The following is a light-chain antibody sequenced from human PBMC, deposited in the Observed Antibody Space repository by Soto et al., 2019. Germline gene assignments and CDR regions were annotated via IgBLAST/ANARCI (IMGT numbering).Light chain of an antibody. CDR3: CSYAGSSTHYV. Sequence: QSVLTQPASVSGSPGQSITISCTGTSSDVGSYNLVSWYQQHPGKAPKLMIYEGSKRPSGVSNRSSGSKSGNTASLTISGLQAEDEADYYCCSYAGSSTHYVFGTGTNVTVL. CDR1: SSDVGSYNL. CDR2: EGS. J-gene: IGLJ1*01. V-gene: IGLV2-23*01.